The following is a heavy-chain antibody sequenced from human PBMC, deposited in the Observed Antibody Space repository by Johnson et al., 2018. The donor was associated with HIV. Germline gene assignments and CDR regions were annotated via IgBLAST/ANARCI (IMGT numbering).Heavy chain of an antibody. D-gene: IGHD2-21*01. CDR1: GFTFSSYW. CDR2: ISYDGSNK. CDR3: ATDTESIGDDRPEAFEV. Sequence: QVQLVESGGGLVQPGGSLRLSCAASGFTFSSYWMRWVRQAPGKGLEWVAVISYDGSNKYYADSVKGRFTISRDNSKNTLYLQMNSLRTEDTAVYYCATDTESIGDDRPEAFEVWGQGRMVTVSA. V-gene: IGHV3-30-3*01. J-gene: IGHJ3*01.